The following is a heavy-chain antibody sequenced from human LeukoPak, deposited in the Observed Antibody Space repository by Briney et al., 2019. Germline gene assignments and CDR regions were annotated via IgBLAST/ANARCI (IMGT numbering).Heavy chain of an antibody. CDR1: GGSISGDGYY. D-gene: IGHD1-26*01. J-gene: IGHJ4*02. V-gene: IGHV4-31*03. CDR3: ARQGYTASYYFLDF. CDR2: IHPGGSI. Sequence: SETLSLTCTVSGGSISGDGYYWTWTRQHPGEGLEWLGFIHPGGSIYYNPSLSSRLIISADTSNNQMSLKLSFVTAADTAVYFCARQGYTASYYFLDFWSQGTLVTVSS.